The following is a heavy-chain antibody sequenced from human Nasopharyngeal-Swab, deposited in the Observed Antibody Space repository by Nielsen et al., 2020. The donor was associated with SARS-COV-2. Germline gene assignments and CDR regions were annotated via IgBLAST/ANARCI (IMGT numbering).Heavy chain of an antibody. V-gene: IGHV4-34*01. J-gene: IGHJ4*02. Sequence: SETLSLTCAVYGGSFSGYYWSWIRQPPGKGLEWIGEINHSGSTNYNPSLKSRVTISVDTSKNQFSLKLSSVTAADTAVYYCARGWGYSYGRRYYFDYWGQGTLVTVSS. CDR2: INHSGST. D-gene: IGHD5-18*01. CDR1: GGSFSGYY. CDR3: ARGWGYSYGRRYYFDY.